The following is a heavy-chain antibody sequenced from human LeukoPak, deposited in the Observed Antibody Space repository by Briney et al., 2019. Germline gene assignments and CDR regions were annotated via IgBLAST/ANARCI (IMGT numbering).Heavy chain of an antibody. CDR1: SYSISSGYY. D-gene: IGHD5-18*01. V-gene: IGHV4-38-2*01. J-gene: IGHJ4*02. CDR3: ARVGYSYGSYYFDY. Sequence: SETLSLTCAVSSYSISSGYYWGWIRQPPGKGLEWIGSIYHSGITYYNPSLRSRVTISVDTSKNQFSLKLSSVTAADTAVYYCARVGYSYGSYYFDYWGQGTLVTVSS. CDR2: IYHSGIT.